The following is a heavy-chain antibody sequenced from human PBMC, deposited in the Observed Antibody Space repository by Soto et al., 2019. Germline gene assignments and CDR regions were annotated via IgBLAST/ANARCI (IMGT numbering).Heavy chain of an antibody. D-gene: IGHD4-17*01. CDR1: GGSISSGGYY. CDR3: ARVSVTTVLFDY. V-gene: IGHV4-31*03. CDR2: TYYSGST. Sequence: PSETLSLTCTVSGGSISSGGYYWSWIRQHPGKGLEWIGYTYYSGSTYYNPSLKSRVTISVDTSKNQFSLKLSSVTAADTAVYYCARVSVTTVLFDYWGQGTLVTVSS. J-gene: IGHJ4*02.